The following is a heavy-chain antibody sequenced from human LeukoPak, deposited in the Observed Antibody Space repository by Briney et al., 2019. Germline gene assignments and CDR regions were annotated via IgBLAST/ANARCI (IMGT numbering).Heavy chain of an antibody. Sequence: GGSLRLSCAASGFTFSSYGMSWVRQAPGKGLEWVSAIGGSGGRTFYADSVKGRFTISRDNSKNMVYLEMNSLRVEDTAVYYCGKDSYVGVNWFDPRGQGTLVTVSS. D-gene: IGHD1-26*01. CDR3: GKDSYVGVNWFDP. CDR1: GFTFSSYG. CDR2: IGGSGGRT. V-gene: IGHV3-23*01. J-gene: IGHJ5*02.